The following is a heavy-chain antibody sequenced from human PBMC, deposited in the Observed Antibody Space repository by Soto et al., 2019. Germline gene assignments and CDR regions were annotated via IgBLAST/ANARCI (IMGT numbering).Heavy chain of an antibody. CDR2: IKSKADGSTT. CDR1: GITLSNAW. Sequence: EVQLVESGGGLVKPGGSLRLSCAASGITLSNAWMTWVRQAPGKGLEWVGRIKSKADGSTTVYGSPVKDRFIITRDDSENTLNLQMHSLKTEDTAVYYCATPLPRTHGYGYWGQGTLVTVSS. J-gene: IGHJ4*02. V-gene: IGHV3-15*01. CDR3: ATPLPRTHGYGY. D-gene: IGHD5-18*01.